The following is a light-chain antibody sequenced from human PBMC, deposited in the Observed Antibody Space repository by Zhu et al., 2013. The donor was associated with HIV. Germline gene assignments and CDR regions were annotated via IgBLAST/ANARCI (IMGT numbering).Light chain of an antibody. CDR3: QQYGSSPPSFT. V-gene: IGKV3-20*01. CDR1: QSLSGSY. Sequence: PGERATLSCRASQSLSGSYLAWYQQKPGQAPRLLIYGASSRATGIPDRFSGSGSETDFALTISRLEPEDFAVYYCQQYGSSPPSFTFGPGTKVDIK. CDR2: GAS. J-gene: IGKJ3*01.